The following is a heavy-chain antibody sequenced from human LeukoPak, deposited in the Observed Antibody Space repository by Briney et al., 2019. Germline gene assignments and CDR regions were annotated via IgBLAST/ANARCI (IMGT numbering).Heavy chain of an antibody. Sequence: GGSLRLSCAASGFTFSNYAMSWVRQAPGKGLEWVSVISGSGGITYYEDSVKGRFTISRDNSKNTLYLQMNSLRAEDTAVYYCAKDPHLYYDILTGYFPDYWGQGTLVTVSS. D-gene: IGHD3-9*01. CDR1: GFTFSNYA. CDR3: AKDPHLYYDILTGYFPDY. V-gene: IGHV3-23*01. CDR2: ISGSGGIT. J-gene: IGHJ4*02.